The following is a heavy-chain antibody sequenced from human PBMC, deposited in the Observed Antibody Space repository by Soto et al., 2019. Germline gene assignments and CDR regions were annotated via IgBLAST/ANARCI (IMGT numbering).Heavy chain of an antibody. J-gene: IGHJ6*02. V-gene: IGHV1-2*02. Sequence: QVQLVQSGAEVKMPGASVKVSCKASGYTFTGYYIHWVRQAPGQGLEWVGWINHNIGHTNYAQKLPGRVTMSRDTLITTTYMALIRLRSDDTGVYYCARGSHEMDVWGQGTTVTVSS. D-gene: IGHD6-6*01. CDR3: ARGSHEMDV. CDR2: INHNIGHT. CDR1: GYTFTGYY.